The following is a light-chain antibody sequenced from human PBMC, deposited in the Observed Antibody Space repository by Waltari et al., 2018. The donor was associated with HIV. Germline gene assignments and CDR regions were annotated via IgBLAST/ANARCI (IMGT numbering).Light chain of an antibody. CDR2: EAS. CDR3: QQSYTKPPT. CDR1: QSISNY. J-gene: IGKJ2*01. V-gene: IGKV1-39*01. Sequence: DIQMTQSPSSLSTCVGQRITLTCRASQSISNYLNWYQQKPGRAPNLLIYEASSLQSGVPPRFSGSGSGTDFTLTISSLQPEDFATYYCQQSYTKPPTFGQGTNLEIK.